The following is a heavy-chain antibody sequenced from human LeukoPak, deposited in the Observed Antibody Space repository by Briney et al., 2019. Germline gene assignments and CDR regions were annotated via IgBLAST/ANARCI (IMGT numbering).Heavy chain of an antibody. V-gene: IGHV3-15*01. Sequence: GGSLRLSCAASGFGFSDSWMSWVRQTPGKGLEWLGRIKSKSSGGTIDYAAPVKGRLFISRDDSKNMLYLHIHSLETEDTGIYYCTTEPRYWGQGTLVTASS. J-gene: IGHJ4*02. CDR2: IKSKSSGGTI. CDR1: GFGFSDSW. CDR3: TTEPRY.